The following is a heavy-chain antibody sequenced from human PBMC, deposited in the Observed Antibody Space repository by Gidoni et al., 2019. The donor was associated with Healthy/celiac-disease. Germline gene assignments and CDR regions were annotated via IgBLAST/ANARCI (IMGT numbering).Heavy chain of an antibody. J-gene: IGHJ5*02. CDR3: ARDYYDILTGLETWGTDNWFDP. V-gene: IGHV1-2*02. Sequence: QVQLVQSGAEVKKPGASVKVSCKASGYTFTGYYMHWVRQAPGQGLEWMGWINPNRGGTNYAQKFQGRVTMTRDTSISTAYMELSRLRSDDTAVYYCARDYYDILTGLETWGTDNWFDPWGQGTLVTVSS. CDR1: GYTFTGYY. D-gene: IGHD3-9*01. CDR2: INPNRGGT.